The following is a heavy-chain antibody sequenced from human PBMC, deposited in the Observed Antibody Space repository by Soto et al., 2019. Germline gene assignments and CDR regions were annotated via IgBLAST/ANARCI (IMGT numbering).Heavy chain of an antibody. CDR1: GGTFSSYA. CDR3: GHSRRRVTGTTPCDP. CDR2: IIPIFGTA. Sequence: SVKVSCKASGGTFSSYAISWVRQAPGEGLEWMGGIIPIFGTANYAQKFQGRVTITGDKSTSTVYMELSGLRSEDTAVYYCGHSRRRVTGTTPCDPWGQ. D-gene: IGHD1-7*01. V-gene: IGHV1-69*06. J-gene: IGHJ5*02.